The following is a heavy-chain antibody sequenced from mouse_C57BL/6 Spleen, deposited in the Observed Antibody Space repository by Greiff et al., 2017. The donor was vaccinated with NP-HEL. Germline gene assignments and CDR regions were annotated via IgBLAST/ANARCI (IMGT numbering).Heavy chain of an antibody. D-gene: IGHD1-1*01. CDR2: ISSGGDYI. Sequence: EVKLMESGEGLVKPGGSLKLSCAASGFTFSSYAMSWVRQTPEKRLEWVAYISSGGDYIYYADTVKGRFTISRDNARNTLYLQMSSLKSEDTAMYYCTSDWSYYGTLAWFAYWGQGTLVTVSA. V-gene: IGHV5-9-1*02. J-gene: IGHJ3*01. CDR1: GFTFSSYA. CDR3: TSDWSYYGTLAWFAY.